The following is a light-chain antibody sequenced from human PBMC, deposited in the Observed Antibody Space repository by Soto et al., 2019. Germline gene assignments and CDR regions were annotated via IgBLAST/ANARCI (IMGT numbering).Light chain of an antibody. V-gene: IGKV1-9*01. CDR3: QQLDSYPRT. Sequence: DIQLAQSPSFLSASVGDRVTITCRASQGISSYLAWYQQKPGQAPKLLIYGASTLQSGVPSRFSGSGSGTEFTLTISSLQPEDFATYYCQQLDSYPRTFGQGTKVEI. J-gene: IGKJ1*01. CDR2: GAS. CDR1: QGISSY.